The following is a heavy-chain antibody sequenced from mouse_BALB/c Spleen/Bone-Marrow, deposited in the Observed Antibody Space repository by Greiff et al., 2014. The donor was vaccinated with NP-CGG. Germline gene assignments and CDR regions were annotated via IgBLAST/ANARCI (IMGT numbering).Heavy chain of an antibody. Sequence: QVQLQQSGAELAKPGASVKMSCKASGYTFTSYWMHWVKQRPGQGLEWIGYINPSTGYTEYNQKFKDKATLTADKSSSTAYMQLSSLTSEDFAVYYCAREGYYGSPFAYWGQGTLVTVSA. CDR1: GYTFTSYW. CDR3: AREGYYGSPFAY. V-gene: IGHV1-7*01. D-gene: IGHD1-1*01. J-gene: IGHJ3*01. CDR2: INPSTGYT.